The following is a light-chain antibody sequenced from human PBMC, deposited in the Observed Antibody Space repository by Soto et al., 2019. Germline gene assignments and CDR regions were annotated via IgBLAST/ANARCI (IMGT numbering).Light chain of an antibody. V-gene: IGKV3-15*01. Sequence: ILMTQSPATLSVAPCEIATLSCRASQSVSSNLAWYQQKPGQAPRFLIYGASTRATGIPARFSGSGSGTEFTLTISSLQSEDFAVYYCQQYDNWPLTFGGGTKVDI. CDR2: GAS. CDR1: QSVSSN. J-gene: IGKJ4*01. CDR3: QQYDNWPLT.